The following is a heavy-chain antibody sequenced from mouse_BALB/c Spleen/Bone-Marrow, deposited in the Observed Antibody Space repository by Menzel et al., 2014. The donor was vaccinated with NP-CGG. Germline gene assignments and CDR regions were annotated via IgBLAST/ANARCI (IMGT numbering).Heavy chain of an antibody. CDR1: GDSITSGY. J-gene: IGHJ1*01. D-gene: IGHD1-1*01. CDR2: ISYSGST. V-gene: IGHV3-8*02. CDR3: ARYYYGSSYWYFDV. Sequence: VQLQQSGPSLVKPSQTLSLTCSVTGDSITSGYWNWIRKVPGNKLEYMGYISYSGSTYYNPSLKSRISITRDTSKNQYYLQLNSVTTEDTATYYCARYYYGSSYWYFDVWGAGTTVTVSS.